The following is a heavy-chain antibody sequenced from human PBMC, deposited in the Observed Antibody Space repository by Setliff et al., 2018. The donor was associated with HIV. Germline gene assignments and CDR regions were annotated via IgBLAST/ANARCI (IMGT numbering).Heavy chain of an antibody. D-gene: IGHD3-22*01. CDR1: GYIFIDYY. CDR3: AKDDRYYYDTSDSPSNWFDP. J-gene: IGHJ5*02. Sequence: ASVKVSCKASGYIFIDYYMHWVRQAPGQGLEWMGMINPRGGSTSYAQNFQGRVTMTRDTSTHTVYMELSSLRSEDTAVYYCAKDDRYYYDTSDSPSNWFDPWGQGSLVTVS. CDR2: INPRGGST. V-gene: IGHV1-46*01.